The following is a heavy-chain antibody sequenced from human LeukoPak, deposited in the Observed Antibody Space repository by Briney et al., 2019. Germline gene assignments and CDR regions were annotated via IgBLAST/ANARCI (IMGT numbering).Heavy chain of an antibody. D-gene: IGHD2/OR15-2a*01. Sequence: SETLSLTCTVSGDSISTYYWSWIRQPAGKGLEWIGRIYVSGSTNYNPSLKSRVTMSVDTSKNQLSLKLSSVTAADTAVYYCAGHHPRNTVDFWGQGTLVTVSS. CDR1: GDSISTYY. CDR2: IYVSGST. J-gene: IGHJ4*02. CDR3: AGHHPRNTVDF. V-gene: IGHV4-4*07.